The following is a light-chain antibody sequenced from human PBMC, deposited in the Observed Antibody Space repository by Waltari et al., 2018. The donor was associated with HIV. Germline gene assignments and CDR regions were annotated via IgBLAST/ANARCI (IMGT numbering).Light chain of an antibody. CDR3: QSYDSGLAKVV. CDR2: ANG. CDR1: GPNIGAPYH. Sequence: QSVLTQPPSVSGAPGQKITISCTGTGPNIGAPYHVHWHQQLPDKVPKHLNYANGLRPPGFRVRFSVSKYAPSAYLAITGLQAEDEADYDCQSYDSGLAKVVFGGGTRLTVL. J-gene: IGLJ2*01. V-gene: IGLV1-40*01.